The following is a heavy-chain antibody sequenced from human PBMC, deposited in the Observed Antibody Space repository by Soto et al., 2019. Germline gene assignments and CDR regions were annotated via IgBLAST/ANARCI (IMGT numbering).Heavy chain of an antibody. Sequence: GASVKVSCKASGYTFTSYGISWVRQAPGQGLEWMGWISAYNGNTNYAQKLQGRVTMTTDTSTSTAYMELRSLRSDDTAVYYCARDGYLWVPLVTYYFDYWGQGTLVTVSS. V-gene: IGHV1-18*01. CDR3: ARDGYLWVPLVTYYFDY. CDR2: ISAYNGNT. CDR1: GYTFTSYG. D-gene: IGHD3-16*01. J-gene: IGHJ4*02.